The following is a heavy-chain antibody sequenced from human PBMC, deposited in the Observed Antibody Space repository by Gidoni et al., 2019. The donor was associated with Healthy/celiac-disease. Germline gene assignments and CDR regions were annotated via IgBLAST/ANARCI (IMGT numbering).Heavy chain of an antibody. CDR1: GGTFSRYA. Sequence: QVQLVQSGAEVKKPGSSVTVSCKSSGGTFSRYAISWVRQAPGQGLEWMGGIIPIFGTANYAQKFQGKVTITADESTGTAYMELSSLRSEDTAVYYCARANNGDCYCAFDIWGQGTMVTVSS. J-gene: IGHJ3*02. V-gene: IGHV1-69*01. D-gene: IGHD2-21*02. CDR3: ARANNGDCYCAFDI. CDR2: IIPIFGTA.